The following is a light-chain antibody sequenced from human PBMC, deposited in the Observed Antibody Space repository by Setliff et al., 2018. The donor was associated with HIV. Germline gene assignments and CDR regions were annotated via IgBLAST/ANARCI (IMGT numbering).Light chain of an antibody. CDR2: RNN. J-gene: IGLJ2*01. Sequence: QSMLTQAPSASGTPGQRFTISCSGSTSSIGRNAVNWYQQLPGTAPKLLIYRNNQRPSGVPDRFSGSRSGTAASLAISGLQSEDEADYYCSAWDENLNGVLFGGGTKVTVL. CDR1: TSSIGRNA. CDR3: SAWDENLNGVL. V-gene: IGLV1-44*01.